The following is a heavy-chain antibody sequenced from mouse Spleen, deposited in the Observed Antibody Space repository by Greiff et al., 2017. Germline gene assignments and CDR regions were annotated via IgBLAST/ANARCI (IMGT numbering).Heavy chain of an antibody. J-gene: IGHJ2*01. CDR1: GYTFTSYG. Sequence: QVQLQQSGAELARPGASVKLSCKASGYTFTSYGISWVKQRPGQGLEWIGEIYPRSGNTYYNEKFKGKATLTADKSSSTAYMELRSLTSEDSAVYFCARRGLYGNYPYYFDYWGQGTTLTVSS. CDR2: IYPRSGNT. V-gene: IGHV1-81*01. CDR3: ARRGLYGNYPYYFDY. D-gene: IGHD2-1*01.